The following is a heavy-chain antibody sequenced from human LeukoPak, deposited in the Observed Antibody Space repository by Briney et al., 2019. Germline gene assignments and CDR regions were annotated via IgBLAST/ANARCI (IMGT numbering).Heavy chain of an antibody. V-gene: IGHV4-34*01. CDR3: ARGPQYYFDY. CDR1: GGSFSGYY. CDR2: INHSGST. Sequence: SETLSLTCAVYGGSFSGYYWSWIRQPPGKGLEWIGEINHSGSTNYNPSLKSRVTISVDTSKNQFSLKLSSGTAADAAVYYCARGPQYYFDYWGQGTLVTVSS. J-gene: IGHJ4*02.